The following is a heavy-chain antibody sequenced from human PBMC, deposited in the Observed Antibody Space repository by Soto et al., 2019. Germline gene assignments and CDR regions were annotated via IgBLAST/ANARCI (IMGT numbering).Heavy chain of an antibody. CDR1: GFTFSRYW. Sequence: EVQLVESGGGLVQPGGSLRLSCAASGFTFSRYWMHWVRQAPGKGLVWVSHINSDGSFTNYADSVKGRVTISRNNAKNTLFLQRNSLREDETAVYYCASGKIAVAGTDYWGQGTLVTVSS. V-gene: IGHV3-74*01. CDR3: ASGKIAVAGTDY. D-gene: IGHD6-19*01. J-gene: IGHJ4*02. CDR2: INSDGSFT.